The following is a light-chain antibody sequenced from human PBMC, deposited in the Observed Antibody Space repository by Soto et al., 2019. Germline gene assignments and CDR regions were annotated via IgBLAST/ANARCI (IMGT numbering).Light chain of an antibody. CDR1: QTINRY. Sequence: DIQTTQSPSSLSASVGDRVTITCRASQTINRYLNWYQQKPGKAPKLLIYAASSLQSGVPSRFSGSGSRTDFTLTITTLQPEDFATYYCQQSYSTPFTFGPGTKVDIK. J-gene: IGKJ3*01. V-gene: IGKV1-39*01. CDR3: QQSYSTPFT. CDR2: AAS.